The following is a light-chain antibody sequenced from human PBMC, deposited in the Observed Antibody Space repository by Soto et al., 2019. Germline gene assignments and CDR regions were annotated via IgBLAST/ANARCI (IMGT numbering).Light chain of an antibody. Sequence: EIVLTQSPGTLSLSPGERATLSCRASQSVSSSYLAWYQQKLGQAPRLLIYGASSRATGIPDRFSGSGSGTDFTLTISRLEPEDFAVYYCQHYGSSHLIFGGGTKVEIK. CDR1: QSVSSSY. CDR2: GAS. V-gene: IGKV3-20*01. J-gene: IGKJ4*01. CDR3: QHYGSSHLI.